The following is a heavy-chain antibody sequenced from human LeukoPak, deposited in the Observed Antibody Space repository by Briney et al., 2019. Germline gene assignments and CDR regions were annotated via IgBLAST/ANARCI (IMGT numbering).Heavy chain of an antibody. CDR2: IIPILGIA. V-gene: IGHV1-69*04. D-gene: IGHD4-23*01. J-gene: IGHJ3*02. CDR3: ATPGGTDAFDI. Sequence: SVKVSCKASGGTFSSYAISWVRQAPGQGLEWVGRIIPILGIANYAQKFQGRVTITADKSTSTAYMELSSLRSEDTAVYYCATPGGTDAFDIWGQGTMVTVSS. CDR1: GGTFSSYA.